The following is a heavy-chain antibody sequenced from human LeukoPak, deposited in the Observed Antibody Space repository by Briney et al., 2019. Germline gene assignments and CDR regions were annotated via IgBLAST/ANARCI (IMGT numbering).Heavy chain of an antibody. V-gene: IGHV4-4*02. CDR3: ARRYIRGDTYGFDI. D-gene: IGHD3-10*01. J-gene: IGHJ3*02. Sequence: SETLSLTCAVSGGSISSSNWWSWVRRPPGKGLEWIGEIYHIGSTNYNPSLKSRVTISVDKSKNQFSLKLSSVTAADTAAYYCARRYIRGDTYGFDIWGQGTMVTVSS. CDR2: IYHIGST. CDR1: GGSISSSNW.